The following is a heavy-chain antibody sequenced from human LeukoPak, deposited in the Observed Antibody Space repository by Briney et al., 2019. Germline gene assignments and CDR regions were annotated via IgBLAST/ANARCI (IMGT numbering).Heavy chain of an antibody. CDR1: GFTFSSYS. D-gene: IGHD6-13*01. Sequence: GGSLRLSYAASGFTFSSYSMNWVRQAPGKGLEWVSSISSSSSYIYYADSVKGRFTISRDNAKNSLYLQMNSLRAEDTAVYYCARDSIRQQLYYFDYWGRGTLVTVS. V-gene: IGHV3-21*01. CDR3: ARDSIRQQLYYFDY. J-gene: IGHJ4*02. CDR2: ISSSSSYI.